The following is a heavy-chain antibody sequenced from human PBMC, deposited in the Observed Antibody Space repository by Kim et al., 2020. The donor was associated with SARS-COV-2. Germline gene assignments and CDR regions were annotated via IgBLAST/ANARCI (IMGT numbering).Heavy chain of an antibody. Sequence: TPSLKSRVTISVDTSKNQFSLKLSSVTAADTAVYYCAREVVVPAAIWFDPWGQGTLVTVSS. CDR3: AREVVVPAAIWFDP. V-gene: IGHV4-59*01. J-gene: IGHJ5*02. D-gene: IGHD2-2*01.